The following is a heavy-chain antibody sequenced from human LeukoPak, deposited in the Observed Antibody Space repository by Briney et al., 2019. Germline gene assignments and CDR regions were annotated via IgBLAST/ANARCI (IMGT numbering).Heavy chain of an antibody. D-gene: IGHD6-19*01. V-gene: IGHV3-9*01. J-gene: IGHJ4*02. CDR3: AKVRGTYSSGFYFDS. CDR2: ISWNGGFM. CDR1: GFNFYDYA. Sequence: GGSLRLSCAASGFNFYDYAIHWVRHAPGKGLEWLSIISWNGGFMDYGDSVKGRFTISRDNVKNSVYLQMNSLRPEDTAFHYCAKVRGTYSSGFYFDSWGQGTLVTVSS.